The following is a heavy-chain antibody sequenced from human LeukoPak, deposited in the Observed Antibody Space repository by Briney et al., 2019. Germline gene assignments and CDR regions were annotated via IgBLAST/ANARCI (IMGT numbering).Heavy chain of an antibody. Sequence: GGSLRLSCAASGFTFSDYYMSWVRQAPGKGLEWVSYISSSSSTIYYADSVKGRFTISRDNAKNSLYLQMSSLRDEDTAVYYCASGWELSYFDYWGQGTLVTVSS. V-gene: IGHV3-11*04. J-gene: IGHJ4*02. CDR1: GFTFSDYY. CDR3: ASGWELSYFDY. D-gene: IGHD1-26*01. CDR2: ISSSSSTI.